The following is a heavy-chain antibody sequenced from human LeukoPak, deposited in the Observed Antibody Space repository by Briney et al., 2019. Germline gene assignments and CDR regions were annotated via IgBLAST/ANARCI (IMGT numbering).Heavy chain of an antibody. V-gene: IGHV4-59*01. CDR2: IYYSGST. CDR3: ARDADHCGGDCYSIID. Sequence: PSETLSLTCTVSGGSISSYYWSWIRQPPGKGLEWIGYIYYSGSTNYNPSLKSRVTISVDTSKNQFSLKLSSVTAADTAVYYCARDADHCGGDCYSIIDWGQGTLVTVSS. CDR1: GGSISSYY. J-gene: IGHJ4*02. D-gene: IGHD2-21*01.